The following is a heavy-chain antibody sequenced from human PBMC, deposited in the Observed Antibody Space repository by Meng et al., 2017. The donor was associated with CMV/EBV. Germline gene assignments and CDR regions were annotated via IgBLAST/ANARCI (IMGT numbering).Heavy chain of an antibody. CDR1: GFTCSSYV. CDR3: AREFYIAAAAYFDY. Sequence: SGFTCSSYVMHWVRQAPGKGLEWVAVISYDGSNKYYADSVKGRFTISRDNSKNTLYLQMNSLRPEDTAVYYCAREFYIAAAAYFDYWGQGSLVTVSS. CDR2: ISYDGSNK. V-gene: IGHV3-30-3*01. J-gene: IGHJ4*02. D-gene: IGHD6-13*01.